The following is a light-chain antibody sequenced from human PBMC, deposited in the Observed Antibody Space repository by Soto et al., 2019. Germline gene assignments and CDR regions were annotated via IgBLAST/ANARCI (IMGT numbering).Light chain of an antibody. V-gene: IGKV3-15*01. CDR2: VAS. CDR3: QQSGNWPYT. J-gene: IGKJ2*01. CDR1: QSVGSS. Sequence: EIVMTQSPATLSVSPGERATLSCRASQSVGSSLAWYQQKPGQAPRLLIYVASPRAPGIPDRFSGSGSGTEFTLTISSLQSEDFALYYCQQSGNWPYTFGQGTKLEIK.